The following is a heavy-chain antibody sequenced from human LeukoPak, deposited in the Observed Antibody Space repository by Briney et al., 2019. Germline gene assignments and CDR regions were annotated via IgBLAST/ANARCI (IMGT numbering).Heavy chain of an antibody. CDR2: ITWTGGGA. CDR1: GFSFDDYA. D-gene: IGHD1-26*01. J-gene: IGHJ4*02. V-gene: IGHV3-9*01. Sequence: PGGSLRLSCAASGFSFDDYAMHWVRQVPGKGLEWVSGITWTGGGADYADSVKGRFTISRDNAKNSLYLQMNSLRAEDTALYYCAKDGSLDTFDYWGQGTLVTVSS. CDR3: AKDGSLDTFDY.